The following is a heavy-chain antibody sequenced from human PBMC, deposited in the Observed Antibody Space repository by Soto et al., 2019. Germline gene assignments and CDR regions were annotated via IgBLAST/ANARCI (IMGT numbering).Heavy chain of an antibody. J-gene: IGHJ4*02. D-gene: IGHD2-2*01. CDR3: AGRCDGTNCLAHLDY. CDR2: INPNSGGT. V-gene: IGHV1-2*02. Sequence: ASVKVSCKASGYTFTGYYMHWVRQAPGQGLEWMGWINPNSGGTNYAQKFQGRVTITADKSTNTAYMELNSLRSEDTAVYYCAGRCDGTNCLAHLDYWGQGTLVTVSS. CDR1: GYTFTGYY.